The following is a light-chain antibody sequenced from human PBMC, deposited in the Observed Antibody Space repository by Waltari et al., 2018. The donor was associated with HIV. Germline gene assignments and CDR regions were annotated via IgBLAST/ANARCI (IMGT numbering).Light chain of an antibody. CDR1: QDVGIN. V-gene: IGKV3-15*01. J-gene: IGKJ1*01. Sequence: EVVVTQAPAALSVVPGQGGPLSCTTSQDVGINVALYRQKPGQCPRLLIYGASTRATGVPVKFGGSGSGTEFNLTIASLQADDSAVYYCQHYDNWSRTFGPGTTVEIK. CDR3: QHYDNWSRT. CDR2: GAS.